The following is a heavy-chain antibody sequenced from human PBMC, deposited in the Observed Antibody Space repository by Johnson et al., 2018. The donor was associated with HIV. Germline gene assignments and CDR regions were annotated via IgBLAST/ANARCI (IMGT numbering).Heavy chain of an antibody. V-gene: IGHV3-30*04. Sequence: QEQLVESGGGVVQPGRPLRLSCAASGCTLSSYAIHWVRQAPAKGLEWVAVISYDGSDKYYADSVKGRFTISRDSSKNTLYLQMSSLRAEDTALYYCARDRTGGSYPRAFDIWGQGTMVTVSS. CDR2: ISYDGSDK. D-gene: IGHD1-26*01. CDR3: ARDRTGGSYPRAFDI. J-gene: IGHJ3*02. CDR1: GCTLSSYA.